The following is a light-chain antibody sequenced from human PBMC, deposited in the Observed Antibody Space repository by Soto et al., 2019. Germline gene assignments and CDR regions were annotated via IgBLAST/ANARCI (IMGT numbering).Light chain of an antibody. CDR2: EVS. V-gene: IGLV2-14*01. J-gene: IGLJ1*01. CDR1: SSDVGSYNY. Sequence: QSALAQPASVSGSPGQSITISCTGTSSDVGSYNYVSWYQQHPGKAPKLMIFEVSHRPSGVSDRFSGSKSGNTASLTISGLQAEDEADYYCSSYTRSSTLDGFGTRTKVTVL. CDR3: SSYTRSSTLDG.